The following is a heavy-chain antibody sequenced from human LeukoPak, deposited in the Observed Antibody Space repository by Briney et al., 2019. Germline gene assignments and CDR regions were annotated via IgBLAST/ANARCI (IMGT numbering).Heavy chain of an antibody. V-gene: IGHV4-59*12. CDR1: GGSISSYY. J-gene: IGHJ4*02. Sequence: SETLSLTCTVSGGSISSYYWSWIRQPPGKGLEWIGYIYYSGSTNYNPSLKSRVTISVDTSKNQFSLKLSSVTAADTAVYYCARYSAPGGTRIAAAFIDYWGQGTLVTVSS. D-gene: IGHD6-13*01. CDR3: ARYSAPGGTRIAAAFIDY. CDR2: IYYSGST.